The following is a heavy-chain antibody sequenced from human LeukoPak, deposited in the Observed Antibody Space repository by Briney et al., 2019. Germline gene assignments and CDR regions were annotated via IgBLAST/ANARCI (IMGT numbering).Heavy chain of an antibody. D-gene: IGHD3-22*01. CDR2: IYTGGST. Sequence: SETLSLTCTVSGGSISSYYWSWIRQPAGKGLEWIGRIYTGGSTNYNPSLKSRVTMSVDTSKNQFSLKLSSVTAADTAVYYCARDPYYYDSSGYGYFDYWGQGTLVTVSS. CDR3: ARDPYYYDSSGYGYFDY. J-gene: IGHJ4*02. CDR1: GGSISSYY. V-gene: IGHV4-4*07.